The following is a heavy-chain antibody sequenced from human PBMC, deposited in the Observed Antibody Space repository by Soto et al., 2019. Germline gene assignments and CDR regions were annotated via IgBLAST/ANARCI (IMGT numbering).Heavy chain of an antibody. Sequence: NPGGSLRLSCAASGFTFTRHSMNWVRQAPGKGLEWVSCISGTGTFIYYSDSVKGRFTISRDDAKTSLYLQMNSLTAEDTAVYYCARGSGTDTADDLDIWGPGTMVTLAS. V-gene: IGHV3-21*06. D-gene: IGHD2-21*02. CDR3: ARGSGTDTADDLDI. CDR2: ISGTGTFI. J-gene: IGHJ3*02. CDR1: GFTFTRHS.